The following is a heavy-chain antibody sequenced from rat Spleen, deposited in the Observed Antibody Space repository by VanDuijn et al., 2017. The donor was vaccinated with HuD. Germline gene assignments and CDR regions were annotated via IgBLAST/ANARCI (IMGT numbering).Heavy chain of an antibody. D-gene: IGHD1-10*01. J-gene: IGHJ2*01. CDR1: GFTFSDYY. V-gene: IGHV5-29*01. CDR2: ITYDASRT. CDR3: TRDYNNYFDY. Sequence: EVQLVESDGGLVQPGRSLKLSCAASGFTFSDYYMAWVRQAPTKGLEWVTTITYDASRTNYRDSVKGRFTISRDNAKSTLYLQMDSLRSEDTATYYCTRDYNNYFDYWGQGVMVTVSS.